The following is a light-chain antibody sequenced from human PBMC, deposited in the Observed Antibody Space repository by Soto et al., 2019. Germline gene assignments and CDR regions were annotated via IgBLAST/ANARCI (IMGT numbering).Light chain of an antibody. V-gene: IGKV3-15*01. Sequence: EILMTQSPATLSVSPGERATLSCRASQSVSSNLAWYQQKPGQAPRLLIYGASTRATGIPARFSGSGSGTEFTLTISSLQSEDFAVYYCQQYNNWPLRTFGQGTKV. CDR2: GAS. CDR3: QQYNNWPLRT. J-gene: IGKJ1*01. CDR1: QSVSSN.